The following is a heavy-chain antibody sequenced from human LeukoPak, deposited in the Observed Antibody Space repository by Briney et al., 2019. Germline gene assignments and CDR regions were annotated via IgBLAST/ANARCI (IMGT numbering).Heavy chain of an antibody. CDR1: GGSFSGYY. CDR2: INHSGST. J-gene: IGHJ4*02. CDR3: ARRMGYYYGSGSYPY. Sequence: SETLSLTCAVYGGSFSGYYWSWIREPPGKGLEWLGEINHSGSTNYNPSLKSRVTISVDTSKNQFSLKLSSVTAADTAVYYCARRMGYYYGSGSYPYWGQGTLVTVSS. D-gene: IGHD3-10*01. V-gene: IGHV4-34*01.